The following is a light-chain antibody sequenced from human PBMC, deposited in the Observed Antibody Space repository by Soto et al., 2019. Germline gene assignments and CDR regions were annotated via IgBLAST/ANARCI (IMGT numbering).Light chain of an antibody. J-gene: IGKJ1*01. CDR3: QEYDNWPPT. CDR2: GAS. Sequence: ELVITQSPAPLSVSPGARATLSCRASQSDSRNLAWYQQKPGQAPRLLMYGASTRATGIPARFSGSGSGTEFTLTISSLQSEDFAVYYCQEYDNWPPTFGQGTKVDIK. CDR1: QSDSRN. V-gene: IGKV3-15*01.